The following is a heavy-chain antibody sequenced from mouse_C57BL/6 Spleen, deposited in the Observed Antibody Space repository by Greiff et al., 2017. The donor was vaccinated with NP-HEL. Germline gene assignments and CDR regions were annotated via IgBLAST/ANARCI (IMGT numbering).Heavy chain of an antibody. CDR2: IYPGSGST. CDR1: GYTFTSYW. V-gene: IGHV1-55*01. J-gene: IGHJ2*01. CDR3: ERQLRCFDY. D-gene: IGHD1-1*01. Sequence: QVQLQQPGAELVKPGASVQMSCKASGYTFTSYWITWVKQRPGQGLEWIGDIYPGSGSTNYNEKFKSKATLTVDTSSSTAYMPLSSLTSGDSAVYNCERQLRCFDYWGQGTTLTVSP.